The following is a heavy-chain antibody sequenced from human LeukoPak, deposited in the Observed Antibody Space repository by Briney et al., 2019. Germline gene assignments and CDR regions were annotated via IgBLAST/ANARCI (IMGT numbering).Heavy chain of an antibody. V-gene: IGHV4-34*01. CDR2: INHSGST. CDR1: GGSFSGYY. CDR3: ARGRGYCSGGSCSRALFDY. J-gene: IGHJ4*02. D-gene: IGHD2-15*01. Sequence: SETLSLTCAVYGGSFSGYYWSWIRQPPGKGLEWIGEINHSGSTNYNPSLKSRVTISVDTSKNQFSLKLSSVTAADTAVYYCARGRGYCSGGSCSRALFDYWGQGTLVTVSS.